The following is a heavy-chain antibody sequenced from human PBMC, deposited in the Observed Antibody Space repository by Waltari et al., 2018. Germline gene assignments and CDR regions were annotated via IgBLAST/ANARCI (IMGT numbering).Heavy chain of an antibody. J-gene: IGHJ4*02. Sequence: EVQLVESGGGLVQPGGSLRLSCAASGFTFSSYAMSWVRQAPGKGLEWVAAISGSGGRTYYADSVKGRFTISSDNSKNTLYLQMNSLRAEDTAVYYCAKDTDRDGYGYWGQGTLVTVSS. V-gene: IGHV3-23*04. CDR2: ISGSGGRT. CDR1: GFTFSSYA. CDR3: AKDTDRDGYGY. D-gene: IGHD5-12*01.